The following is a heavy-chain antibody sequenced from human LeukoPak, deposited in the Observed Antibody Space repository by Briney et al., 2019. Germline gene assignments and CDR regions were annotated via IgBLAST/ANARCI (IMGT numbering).Heavy chain of an antibody. V-gene: IGHV4-39*01. CDR2: IYYSGST. D-gene: IGHD3-22*01. CDR1: GGSISSSSYY. J-gene: IGHJ4*02. Sequence: SETLSLTCTVSGGSISSSSYYWGWIRQPPGKGLEWIVSIYYSGSTYYNPSLKSRVTISVDTSKNQFSLKLSSVTAADTAVYYCAAGYYDSSGPGNYFDYWGQGTLVTVSS. CDR3: AAGYYDSSGPGNYFDY.